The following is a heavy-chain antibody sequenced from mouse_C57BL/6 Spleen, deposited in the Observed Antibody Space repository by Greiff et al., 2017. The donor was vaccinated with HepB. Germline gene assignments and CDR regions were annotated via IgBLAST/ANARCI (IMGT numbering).Heavy chain of an antibody. Sequence: QVQLKESGPELVKPGASVKISCKASGYAFSSSWMNWVKQRPGKGLEWIGRIYPGDGDTNYNGKFKGKATLTADKSSSTAYMQPSSLTSEDSAVYFCARHRLQGYYAMDYWGQGTSVTVSS. V-gene: IGHV1-82*01. CDR2: IYPGDGDT. CDR1: GYAFSSSW. J-gene: IGHJ4*01. CDR3: ARHRLQGYYAMDY. D-gene: IGHD3-2*02.